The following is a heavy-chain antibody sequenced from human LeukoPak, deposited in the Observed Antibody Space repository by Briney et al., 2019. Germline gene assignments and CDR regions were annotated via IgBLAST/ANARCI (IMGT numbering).Heavy chain of an antibody. Sequence: SETLSLTCTVSGGSISSSSYYWGWIRQPPGKGLEWIGYIYHSGSTYYNPSLKSRVTISVDRSKNQFSVKLSSVTAADTAVYYCARTYPNSGSVDYWGQGTLVTVSS. CDR2: IYHSGST. J-gene: IGHJ4*02. CDR3: ARTYPNSGSVDY. V-gene: IGHV4-30-2*01. CDR1: GGSISSSSYY. D-gene: IGHD1-26*01.